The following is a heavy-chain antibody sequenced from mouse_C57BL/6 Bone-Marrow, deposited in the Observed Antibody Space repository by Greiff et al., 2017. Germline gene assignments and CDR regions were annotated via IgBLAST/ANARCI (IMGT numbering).Heavy chain of an antibody. Sequence: EVQLQQSGPVLVKPGASVKMSCKASGYTFTDYYMNWVKQSPGKGLEWIGDINPYNGGTSYNKKFKGKATLTVDKSSSTAYMELNSLTSEDSAVYYCARGYGSSYDYGGQGTTLTVSS. V-gene: IGHV1-19*01. CDR2: INPYNGGT. J-gene: IGHJ2*01. D-gene: IGHD1-1*01. CDR1: GYTFTDYY. CDR3: ARGYGSSYDY.